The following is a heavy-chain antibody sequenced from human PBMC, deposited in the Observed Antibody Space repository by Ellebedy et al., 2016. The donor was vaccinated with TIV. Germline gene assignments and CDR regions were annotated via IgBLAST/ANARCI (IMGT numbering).Heavy chain of an antibody. CDR3: TTPTDLGHYDICDY. Sequence: GGSLRLSXSASGFTFTNAWMTWVRQAPGKGLEWVARIRSKPNGGTTEYAAPVKGRFTISRDDSKNTLYLQMNSLKTEDTAVYYCTTPTDLGHYDICDYWGQGTLVTVSS. V-gene: IGHV3-15*01. D-gene: IGHD3-9*01. CDR2: IRSKPNGGTT. CDR1: GFTFTNAW. J-gene: IGHJ4*02.